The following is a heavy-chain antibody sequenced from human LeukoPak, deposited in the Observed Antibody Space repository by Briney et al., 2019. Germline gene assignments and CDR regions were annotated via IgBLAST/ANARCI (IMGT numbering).Heavy chain of an antibody. CDR2: IYYSGRT. CDR3: VRGFYSPHY. D-gene: IGHD4-11*01. J-gene: IGHJ4*02. Sequence: PSETLSLTCTVSGGSISSDYWSWIPQPPGKGLEWIGYIYYSGRTYYNPSLKSRITISVDTSKNQFSLKLSSVTAADTAVYYCVRGFYSPHYWGQGTLVTVSS. V-gene: IGHV4-59*01. CDR1: GGSISSDY.